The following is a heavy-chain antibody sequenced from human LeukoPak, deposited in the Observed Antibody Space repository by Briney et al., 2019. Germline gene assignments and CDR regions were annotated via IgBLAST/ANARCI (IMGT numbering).Heavy chain of an antibody. CDR1: GFTFSTYW. V-gene: IGHV3-74*01. D-gene: IGHD1-26*01. Sequence: GGSLRLSCAASGFTFSTYWMHWVRQAPGRGLVWVSRVNGDGSSTNYADSVKGRFTISRDNSKNTLYLQMNSLRAEDTAVYYCARDRSGSWALDYWGQGTLVTVSS. CDR3: ARDRSGSWALDY. CDR2: VNGDGSST. J-gene: IGHJ4*02.